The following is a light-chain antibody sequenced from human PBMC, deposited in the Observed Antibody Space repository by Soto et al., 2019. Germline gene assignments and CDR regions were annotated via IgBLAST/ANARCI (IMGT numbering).Light chain of an antibody. V-gene: IGKV3-15*01. Sequence: EIVMTHSPATLSVSPGGSATLSCRASQHVSSNFAWYRQKPGQAPTLLIYRASTRAPGIPARFSGSGSGTEFTLTISSLQSEDFAVYYCQQYNNWPYTFGQGTKLEIK. CDR2: RAS. CDR3: QQYNNWPYT. CDR1: QHVSSN. J-gene: IGKJ2*01.